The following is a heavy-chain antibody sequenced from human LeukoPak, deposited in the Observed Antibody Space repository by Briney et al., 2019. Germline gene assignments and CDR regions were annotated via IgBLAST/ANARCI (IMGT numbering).Heavy chain of an antibody. J-gene: IGHJ5*02. Sequence: SETLSLTCTVAGGSISSYYWSWIRQPPGKGLEWIGYIYYSGSTNYNPSLKSRVTISVDTSKNQFSLKLSSVTAADTAVYYCARVRRGWFDPWGQGTLVTVSS. V-gene: IGHV4-59*01. CDR2: IYYSGST. CDR3: ARVRRGWFDP. CDR1: GGSISSYY.